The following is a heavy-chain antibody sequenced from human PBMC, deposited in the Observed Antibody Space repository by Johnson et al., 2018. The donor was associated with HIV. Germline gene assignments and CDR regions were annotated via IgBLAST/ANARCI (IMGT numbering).Heavy chain of an antibody. CDR3: AGVRYSSGWPIYAFDI. J-gene: IGHJ3*02. CDR1: GFIFSTYG. V-gene: IGHV3-30-3*01. Sequence: QVRLVESGGGVVQPGRSLRLSCAASGFIFSTYGMHWVRQAPGRGLEWVAIISYDGNNKDYADSVKGRFTISRDNSKNTLFLQMNSLRAEDTAVYYCAGVRYSSGWPIYAFDIWGQGTVVIVSS. D-gene: IGHD6-19*01. CDR2: ISYDGNNK.